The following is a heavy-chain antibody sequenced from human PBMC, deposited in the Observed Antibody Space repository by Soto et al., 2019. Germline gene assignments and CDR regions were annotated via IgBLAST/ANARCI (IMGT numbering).Heavy chain of an antibody. CDR2: IFYSGIT. CDR3: ARRKYSGTFWSLDY. V-gene: IGHV4-39*01. CDR1: GGSISSSSYY. Sequence: PSETLSLTCTVSGGSISSSSYYWAWIRQPPGKGLEWIGSIFYSGITYYNPSLKTRVTFSVDTSKNQFSLNLRSVTAADTAVYYCARRKYSGTFWSLDYWGQGTLVTVSS. J-gene: IGHJ4*02. D-gene: IGHD1-26*01.